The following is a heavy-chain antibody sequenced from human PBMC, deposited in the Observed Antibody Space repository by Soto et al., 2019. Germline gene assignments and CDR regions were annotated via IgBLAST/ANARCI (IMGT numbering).Heavy chain of an antibody. CDR1: GGSISNSNW. V-gene: IGHV4-4*02. D-gene: IGHD2-21*01. CDR2: IYHSGST. J-gene: IGHJ6*02. Sequence: TSETLSLTCAVSGGSISNSNWWSWVRQPPGKGLEWIGEIYHSGSTNYNPSLKSRVTISVDKSKNQFSLKLSSVTAADTAVYYCARVVGDYYYYGMDVWGQGTTVTVSS. CDR3: ARVVGDYYYYGMDV.